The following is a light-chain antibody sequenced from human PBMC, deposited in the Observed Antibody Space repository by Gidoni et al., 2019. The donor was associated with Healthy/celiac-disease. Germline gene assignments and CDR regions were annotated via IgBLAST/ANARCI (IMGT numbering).Light chain of an antibody. Sequence: DIQMTQSPSTLSASVGDRVTITCRASQSISSWLAWYQQKPGTAPKLLIYDASSLESGVPSRFSGSGSATEFTLTISSLQPDDFATYYCQQYNSYPRYTFGQGTKLEIK. J-gene: IGKJ2*01. CDR2: DAS. CDR3: QQYNSYPRYT. CDR1: QSISSW. V-gene: IGKV1-5*01.